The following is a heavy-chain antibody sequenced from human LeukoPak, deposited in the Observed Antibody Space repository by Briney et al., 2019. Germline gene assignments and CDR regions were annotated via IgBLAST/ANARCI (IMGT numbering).Heavy chain of an antibody. Sequence: SRGLSDRACGVTFKNVAMGWGRQAPGTGLQWVSTITGYGATFYADSVRGRFTIFRDTSMNTLFLQMNSLGAEDTAVYYCAKGAAAGKVDWFDPWGQGTLVTVSS. J-gene: IGHJ5*02. CDR2: ITGYGAT. D-gene: IGHD6-13*01. CDR3: AKGAAAGKVDWFDP. CDR1: GVTFKNVA. V-gene: IGHV3-23*01.